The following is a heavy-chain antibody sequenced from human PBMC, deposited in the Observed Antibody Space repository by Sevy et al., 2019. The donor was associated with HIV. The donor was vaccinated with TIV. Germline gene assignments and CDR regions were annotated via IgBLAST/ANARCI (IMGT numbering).Heavy chain of an antibody. D-gene: IGHD6-13*01. CDR2: ISYDGSNN. Sequence: GGSLRLSCAASGFTFSNYAMHWVRQSPGKGLEWVAVISYDGSNNNYADSVKGRFTISRDDSKNTLYLQMISLRPEDKAAYYCARGLYLGYSSSWYYFDSWGQGIRVTVSS. V-gene: IGHV3-30-3*01. CDR3: ARGLYLGYSSSWYYFDS. CDR1: GFTFSNYA. J-gene: IGHJ4*02.